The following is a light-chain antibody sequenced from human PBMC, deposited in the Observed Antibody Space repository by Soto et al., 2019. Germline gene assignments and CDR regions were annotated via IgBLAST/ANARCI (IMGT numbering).Light chain of an antibody. CDR2: GAS. CDR1: QSVSSN. CDR3: QQYNNWPWT. V-gene: IGKV3-15*01. J-gene: IGKJ1*01. Sequence: EIVMTQSPATLSVSPGERATLSCRASQSVSSNLAWYQQKPGQAPRLLIYGASTRATGIPARFSGSGSGTEFIVTISSLLSEDSAVYYCQQYNNWPWTSGQGTKVDIK.